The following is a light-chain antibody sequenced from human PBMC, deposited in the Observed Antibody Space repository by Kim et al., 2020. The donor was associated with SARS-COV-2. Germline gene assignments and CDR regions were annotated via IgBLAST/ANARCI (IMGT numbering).Light chain of an antibody. J-gene: IGLJ1*01. V-gene: IGLV1-47*01. Sequence: ELTQPPSASGTPGQMVTVSCSGSSSNVGRNYVYWYQQLPGTAPKLLIYTSNQRPSGVPDRFSGSKSGTSASLAISGLRSEDEADYYCAAWDDSLSGYVFGTGTKVTVL. CDR3: AAWDDSLSGYV. CDR2: TSN. CDR1: SSNVGRNY.